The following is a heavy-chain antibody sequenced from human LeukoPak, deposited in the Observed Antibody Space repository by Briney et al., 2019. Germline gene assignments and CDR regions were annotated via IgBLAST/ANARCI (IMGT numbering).Heavy chain of an antibody. D-gene: IGHD5-18*01. CDR2: ISSSSSYI. CDR3: AREDSYGTEYYYYGMDV. V-gene: IGHV3-21*01. CDR1: GFTFSSYS. Sequence: GGSLRLSCAASGFTFSSYSMNWVRQAPGKGLEWVSSISSSSSYIYYADSVKGRFTISRDNAKNSLYLQMNSLRAEDTAVYYCAREDSYGTEYYYYGMDVWGQGTTVTVSS. J-gene: IGHJ6*02.